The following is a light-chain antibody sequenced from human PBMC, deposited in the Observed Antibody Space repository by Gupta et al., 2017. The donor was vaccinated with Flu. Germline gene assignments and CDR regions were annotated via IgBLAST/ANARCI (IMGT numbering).Light chain of an antibody. CDR3: QVWDRSRDHVV. Sequence: SYVLTQPPSVSVAPGQTARVTCGGDSLGGEGVHWYQLKPGQAPVLVVYDNNDRPSGIPERFSGSNSGNTATLTITRVEAGDEADYFCQVWDRSRDHVVFGGGTKVTVL. J-gene: IGLJ2*01. V-gene: IGLV3-21*02. CDR1: SLGGEG. CDR2: DNN.